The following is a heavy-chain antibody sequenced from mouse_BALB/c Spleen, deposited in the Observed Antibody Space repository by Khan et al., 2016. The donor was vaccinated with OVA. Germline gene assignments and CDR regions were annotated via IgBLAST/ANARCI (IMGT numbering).Heavy chain of an antibody. D-gene: IGHD1-1*01. J-gene: IGHJ4*01. CDR3: ARKNYYGYAMDY. V-gene: IGHV3-2*02. CDR1: GYSISSGYA. Sequence: EVQLQESGPGLVKPSQSLSLTCTVTGYSISSGYAWNWIRQFPGNKLEWMGYISYSGSTSHNPSLRSRISITRDTSKNQFFLQLNSVTTEDTATYYCARKNYYGYAMDYWGQGTSVTVSS. CDR2: ISYSGST.